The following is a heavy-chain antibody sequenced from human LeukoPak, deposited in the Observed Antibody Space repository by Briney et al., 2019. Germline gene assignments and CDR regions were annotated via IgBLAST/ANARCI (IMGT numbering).Heavy chain of an antibody. J-gene: IGHJ4*02. CDR1: GFSFRTYD. CDR3: AGRIYHDSSGTSGY. D-gene: IGHD3-22*01. Sequence: PGGSLTLSCAASGFSFRTYDMIWVRQAPGKGLEWVSYISSRGSTMYYADSVKGRFTISRDNAKNSLYLQMNSLRAEDTALYYCAGRIYHDSSGTSGYWGQGTLVTVSS. V-gene: IGHV3-48*03. CDR2: ISSRGSTM.